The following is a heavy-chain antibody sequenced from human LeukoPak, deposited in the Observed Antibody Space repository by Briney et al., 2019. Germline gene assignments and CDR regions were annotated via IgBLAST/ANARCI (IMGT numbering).Heavy chain of an antibody. CDR1: GFTVSSNY. J-gene: IGHJ4*02. CDR3: AKDRQRGDYNVAWSE. D-gene: IGHD4-17*01. CDR2: IYSGGTT. Sequence: GGSLRLSCAASGFTVSSNYMSWIRQASGKGLEWVSVIYSGGTTFYADSVKGRFTISRDNSKNTLYLQMNSLRAEDTAVYYCAKDRQRGDYNVAWSEWGQGTLVTVSS. V-gene: IGHV3-53*01.